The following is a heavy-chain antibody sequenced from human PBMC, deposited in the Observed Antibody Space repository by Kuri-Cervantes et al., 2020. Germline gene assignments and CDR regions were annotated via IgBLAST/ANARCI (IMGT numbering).Heavy chain of an antibody. CDR2: ISSSGSTI. Sequence: GESLKISCAASGFTFSDYYMSWIRQAPGKGLEWVSYISSSGSTIYYADSVKGRFTISRDNAKNSLYLQLNSLRAEDTALYYCARGRLEQWLVPFDYWCQGTLVTVFS. J-gene: IGHJ4*02. CDR3: ARGRLEQWLVPFDY. CDR1: GFTFSDYY. V-gene: IGHV3-11*01. D-gene: IGHD6-19*01.